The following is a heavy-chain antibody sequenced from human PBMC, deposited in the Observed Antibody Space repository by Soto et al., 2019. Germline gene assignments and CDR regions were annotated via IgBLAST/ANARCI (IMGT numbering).Heavy chain of an antibody. CDR1: GDSVSSNTAS. CDR3: PKGDNLGPKPGSAFGP. J-gene: IGHJ5*02. Sequence: PSQTLSLTCAISGDSVSSNTASWNWIRQSPSRGLEWLGRTYFRSKWYNDYAVSVKSRIIINPDTSNNQFSLQLNSVTPEDTAVYSCPKGDNLGPKPGSAFGPWGQGIMVTVSS. CDR2: TYFRSKWYN. V-gene: IGHV6-1*01. D-gene: IGHD1-1*01.